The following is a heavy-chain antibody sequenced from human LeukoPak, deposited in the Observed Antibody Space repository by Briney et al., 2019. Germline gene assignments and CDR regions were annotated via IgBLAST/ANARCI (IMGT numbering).Heavy chain of an antibody. V-gene: IGHV3-33*01. CDR2: LWYDGRTK. J-gene: IGHJ4*02. D-gene: IGHD2-21*02. CDR3: ARDYCGGDCYVDS. CDR1: GFTFSSHG. Sequence: GGSLRLSCAASGFTFSSHGMHWVRQAPGKGLERVAVLWYDGRTKYYAESVKGRFTISRDNSKNTLYLQMNSLRAEDTAVYYCARDYCGGDCYVDSWGQGTLVTVSS.